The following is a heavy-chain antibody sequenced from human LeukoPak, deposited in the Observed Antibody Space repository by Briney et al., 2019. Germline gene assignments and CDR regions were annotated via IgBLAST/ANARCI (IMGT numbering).Heavy chain of an antibody. V-gene: IGHV3-30*02. CDR2: MRSDGSDK. Sequence: GGSLRLSCAASGFIFSTYGMRWVRQAPGKGLEWVAFMRSDGSDKYYADSVKGRFTISRDNSKNTLYLQMNSLRAEDTAVYYCAKHDSSSYFWGQGALVTVSS. CDR1: GFIFSTYG. D-gene: IGHD3-22*01. J-gene: IGHJ4*02. CDR3: AKHDSSSYF.